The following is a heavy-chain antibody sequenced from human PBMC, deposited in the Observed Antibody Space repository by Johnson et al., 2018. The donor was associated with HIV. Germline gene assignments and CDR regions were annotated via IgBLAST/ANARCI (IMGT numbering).Heavy chain of an antibody. CDR3: ARDTSDYYLWAFDI. D-gene: IGHD3-22*01. Sequence: VQLVESGGGLVQPGGSLRLSCAASGFTFSSYAMSWVRQAPGKGLEWVSAISGSGGSTYYADSVKGRFTISRDSSENTLYLDMNNLRIEDTAVYYCARDTSDYYLWAFDIWGQGTKVTVSS. CDR2: ISGSGGST. V-gene: IGHV3-23*04. CDR1: GFTFSSYA. J-gene: IGHJ3*02.